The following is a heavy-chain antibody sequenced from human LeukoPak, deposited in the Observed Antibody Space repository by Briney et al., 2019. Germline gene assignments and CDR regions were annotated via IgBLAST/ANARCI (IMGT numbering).Heavy chain of an antibody. CDR3: ARHGSGWSFDY. CDR2: IYHRGTT. J-gene: IGHJ4*02. CDR1: GYSISNVYY. Sequence: SETLSLTCAVSGYSISNVYYWGWLRQPPGRGLEWIATIYHRGTTYYSPSLKSRVTISVDTSKNQFSLKLSSVTAADMAVYYCARHGSGWSFDYWGQGTLVTVSS. D-gene: IGHD6-19*01. V-gene: IGHV4-38-2*01.